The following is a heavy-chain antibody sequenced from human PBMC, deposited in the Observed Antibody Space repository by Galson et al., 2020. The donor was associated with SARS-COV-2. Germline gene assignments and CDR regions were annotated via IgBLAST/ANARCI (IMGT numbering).Heavy chain of an antibody. CDR2: IDPSDSYT. D-gene: IGHD6-6*01. J-gene: IGHJ6*03. CDR1: GYSFTGYW. Sequence: HGESLKISCKVSGYSFTGYWINWVRQMPGKGLEWMGKIDPSDSYTDYSPSFQGHVTISADKSSNTAYLHWSSLKASDTAMYYCATLGKYSSAFYYYLGVWGNGTTVTVSS. V-gene: IGHV5-10-1*01. CDR3: ATLGKYSSAFYYYLGV.